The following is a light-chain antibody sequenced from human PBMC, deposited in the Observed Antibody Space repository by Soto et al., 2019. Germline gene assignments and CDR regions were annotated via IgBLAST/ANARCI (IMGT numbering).Light chain of an antibody. CDR1: NIGSKS. J-gene: IGLJ1*01. V-gene: IGLV3-21*02. CDR3: QVWDGSSDVV. CDR2: YDD. Sequence: SYVLTQPPSVSVAPGQTAKITRGGDNIGSKSVHWYQQRPGQAPVLVIYYDDDRPSGIPERFSGSNSGNTATLTISRVEAGDEADYYCQVWDGSSDVVFGTATKLTVL.